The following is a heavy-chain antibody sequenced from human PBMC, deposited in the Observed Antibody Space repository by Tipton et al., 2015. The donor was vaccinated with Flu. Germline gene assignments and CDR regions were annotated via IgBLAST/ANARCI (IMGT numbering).Heavy chain of an antibody. V-gene: IGHV4-39*01. Sequence: LRLSCTVSGGSISSSSYSWGWIRQPPGKGLEWIGSIYYSGSTYYNPSLKSRVTISVDTSKNQFSLKLSSVTAADTAVYYCAMYYYDSSAYYSQGWFDYWGQGTLVTVSS. CDR3: AMYYYDSSAYYSQGWFDY. D-gene: IGHD3-22*01. J-gene: IGHJ5*01. CDR2: IYYSGST. CDR1: GGSISSSSYS.